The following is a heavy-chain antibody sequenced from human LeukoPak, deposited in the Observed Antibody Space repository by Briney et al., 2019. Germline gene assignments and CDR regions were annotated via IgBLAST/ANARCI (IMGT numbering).Heavy chain of an antibody. D-gene: IGHD3-10*01. V-gene: IGHV4-38-2*02. CDR3: ARDRSPLWFGEWDY. J-gene: IGHJ4*02. Sequence: PSETLSLTCTVSGYSISRGYYWGWIRQPPGKGLEWIGSIYTSGSTNYNPSLKSRVTISVDTSKNPFSLKLSSVTAADTAVYSCARDRSPLWFGEWDYWGQGTLVTVSS. CDR1: GYSISRGYY. CDR2: IYTSGST.